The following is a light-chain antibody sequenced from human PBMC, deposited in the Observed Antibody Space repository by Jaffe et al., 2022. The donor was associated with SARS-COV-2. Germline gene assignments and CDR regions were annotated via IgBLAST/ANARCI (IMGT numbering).Light chain of an antibody. CDR2: GAS. Sequence: EIVLTQAPGTLSLSPGERATLSCRASQRVSSTYLAWYQHKPGQAPRLLIYGASSRATGIPDRFSGSGSGTDFTLTISRLEPEDFAVYYCQQYGNSVWTFGQGTKVEIK. CDR3: QQYGNSVWT. V-gene: IGKV3-20*01. CDR1: QRVSSTY. J-gene: IGKJ1*01.